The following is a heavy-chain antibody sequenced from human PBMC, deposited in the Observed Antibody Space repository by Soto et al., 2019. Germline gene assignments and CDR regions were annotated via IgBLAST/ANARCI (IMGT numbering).Heavy chain of an antibody. CDR2: ISGSGGRS. CDR1: GFTFSNYA. J-gene: IGHJ4*02. V-gene: IGHV3-23*01. Sequence: EVQLLDSGGGLVQPGGSLRLSCAASGFTFSNYAMTWVRQGPGKGLEWVSGISGSGGRSYYADSVKGRFTISRDNSKSTLYLQMHGLSAEDTAVYYCPNACFVWSSEQPYYFDYWGQGTLVTVSS. CDR3: PNACFVWSSEQPYYFDY. D-gene: IGHD3-16*01.